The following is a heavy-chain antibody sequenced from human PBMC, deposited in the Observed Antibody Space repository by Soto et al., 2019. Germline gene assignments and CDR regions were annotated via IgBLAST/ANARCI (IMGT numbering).Heavy chain of an antibody. D-gene: IGHD3-3*01. CDR2: IKSKSVGGAI. CDR3: ATDQGASTTFGVVVPFFDY. Sequence: EVQLVESGGGLVKPGGSLRVSCAASGFTFSDAWMNWVRQAPGRGLEWVGRIKSKSVGGAIEYAAPVRGRFTISRDDSKDTVFLQMDSLRTEDTAVYFCATDQGASTTFGVVVPFFDYWGLGTRVTVSS. V-gene: IGHV3-15*07. J-gene: IGHJ4*02. CDR1: GFTFSDAW.